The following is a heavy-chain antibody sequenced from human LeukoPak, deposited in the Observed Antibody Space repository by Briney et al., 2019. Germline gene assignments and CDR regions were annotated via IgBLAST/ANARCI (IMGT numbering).Heavy chain of an antibody. D-gene: IGHD2-21*01. V-gene: IGHV3-48*01. J-gene: IGHJ4*02. CDR1: GFSSSTYS. Sequence: GGSLRLSCAASGFSSSTYSMNWVRQAPGKGLEWISYISGSSTSIHYADSVKGRFTISRDSGKNSLYLQMNSLRAEDTAVYYCARSDWDYWGQGTLVTVFS. CDR2: ISGSSTSI. CDR3: ARSDWDY.